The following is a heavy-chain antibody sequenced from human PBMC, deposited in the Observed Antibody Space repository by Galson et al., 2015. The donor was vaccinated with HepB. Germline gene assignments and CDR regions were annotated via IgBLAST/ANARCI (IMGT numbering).Heavy chain of an antibody. CDR3: ARAGPYYDFWSGSKTINGGIDY. Sequence: SLRLSCAASGFTFSSYAMHWVRQAPGKGLEWVAVISYDGSNKYYADSVKGRFTISRDNSKNTLYLQMNSLRAEDAAVYYCARAGPYYDFWSGSKTINGGIDYWGQGTLVTVSS. CDR1: GFTFSSYA. J-gene: IGHJ4*02. D-gene: IGHD3-3*01. CDR2: ISYDGSNK. V-gene: IGHV3-30-3*01.